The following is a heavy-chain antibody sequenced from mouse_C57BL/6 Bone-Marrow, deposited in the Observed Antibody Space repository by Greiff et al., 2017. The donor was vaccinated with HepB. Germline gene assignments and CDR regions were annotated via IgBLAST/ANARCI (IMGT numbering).Heavy chain of an antibody. J-gene: IGHJ3*01. D-gene: IGHD3-1*01. CDR3: ARSGGSWFDY. CDR1: GYTFTSYW. CDR2: IDPSDSYT. Sequence: QVQLQQPGAELVMPGASVKLSCKASGYTFTSYWMHWVKQRPGQGLEWIGEIDPSDSYTNYNQKFKGKSTLTVDKSSSTAYMQLSSLTSEDAAVYYGARSGGSWFDYWGQGTPVTVSA. V-gene: IGHV1-69*01.